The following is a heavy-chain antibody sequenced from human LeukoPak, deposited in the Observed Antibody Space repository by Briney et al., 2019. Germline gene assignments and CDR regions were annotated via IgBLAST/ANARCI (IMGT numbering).Heavy chain of an antibody. CDR1: GASISSGNYY. CDR2: LHTTGGT. V-gene: IGHV4-61*02. CDR3: ARYRYSGYDDAFDV. D-gene: IGHD5-12*01. J-gene: IGHJ3*01. Sequence: TLSLTCIVSGASISSGNYYWTWIRQPAGKGLEWIGRLHTTGGTNYNPSFKSRLSISGDTSKNQFSLQLSSVTAADTAVYYCARYRYSGYDDAFDVWGQGTMVTVSS.